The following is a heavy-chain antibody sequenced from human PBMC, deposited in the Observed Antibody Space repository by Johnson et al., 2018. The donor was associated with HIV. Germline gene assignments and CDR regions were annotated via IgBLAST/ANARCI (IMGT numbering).Heavy chain of an antibody. CDR1: AFTVSSNY. CDR2: IYSDGST. D-gene: IGHD1-26*01. Sequence: VQLVESGGGLVQPGGSLRLSCVATAFTVSSNYMSWVRQAPGKGLEWVSAIYSDGSTYYADSVKGRFTISRDNSKNSLYPQMNSLRAEETALYYCARVKGATNALDIWGPGTLVTVSS. CDR3: ARVKGATNALDI. J-gene: IGHJ3*02. V-gene: IGHV3-66*01.